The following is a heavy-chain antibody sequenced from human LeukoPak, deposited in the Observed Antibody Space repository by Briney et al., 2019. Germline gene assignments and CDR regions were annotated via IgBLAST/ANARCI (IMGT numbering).Heavy chain of an antibody. Sequence: GGSLRLSCAASGFTFSQYWMSWVRQAPGKGLEWVANIKHDGSEKQDGSEKNYVDSVKGRFTISRDDSKNTVYLQMNSLRVEDTAVYYCARVKVGITYWFDPWGQGTLVTVSS. CDR1: GFTFSQYW. D-gene: IGHD1-26*01. J-gene: IGHJ5*02. CDR2: IKHDGSEKQDGSEK. CDR3: ARVKVGITYWFDP. V-gene: IGHV3-7*01.